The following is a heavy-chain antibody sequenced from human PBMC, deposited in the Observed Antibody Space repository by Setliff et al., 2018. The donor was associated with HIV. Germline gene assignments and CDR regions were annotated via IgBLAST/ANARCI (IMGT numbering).Heavy chain of an antibody. D-gene: IGHD3-3*01. CDR1: GYTFTGYY. V-gene: IGHV1-2*06. CDR3: AREGQFLVWLRYYYYMDV. J-gene: IGHJ6*03. Sequence: ASVKVSCKASGYTFTGYYMHWVRQAPGQGLEWMGRINPNSGGTNYAQKFQGRVTMTRATSISTAYMELSRLRSDDTAVYYCAREGQFLVWLRYYYYMDVWGKGTTVTV. CDR2: INPNSGGT.